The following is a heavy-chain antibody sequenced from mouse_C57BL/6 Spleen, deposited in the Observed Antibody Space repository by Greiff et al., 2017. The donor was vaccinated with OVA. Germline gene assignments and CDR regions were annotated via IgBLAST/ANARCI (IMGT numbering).Heavy chain of an antibody. J-gene: IGHJ1*03. CDR3: ARRDSNYVWYFDV. CDR1: GYTFTSSW. D-gene: IGHD2-5*01. CDR2: IYPGSGST. Sequence: QVQLQQPGAELVKPGASVKMSCKASGYTFTSSWITWVKQRPGPGLEWNGDIYPGSGSTNYNEKFKSKATLTVDTASSKAYMQLSSLTSEDSAVDYCARRDSNYVWYFDVWGTGTTVTVSA. V-gene: IGHV1-55*01.